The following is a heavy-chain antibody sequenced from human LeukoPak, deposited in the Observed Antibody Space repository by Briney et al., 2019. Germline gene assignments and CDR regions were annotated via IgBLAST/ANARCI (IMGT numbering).Heavy chain of an antibody. CDR2: IYHSGST. Sequence: SQTLSLTCAVSGGSISSGGYSWSWIRQPPGKGLEWIGYIYHSGSTNYNPSLKSRVTISVDTSKNQFSLKLSSVTAADTAVYYCARSDTAMGDFDYWGQGTLVTVSS. V-gene: IGHV4-30-2*01. CDR3: ARSDTAMGDFDY. D-gene: IGHD5-18*01. CDR1: GGSISSGGYS. J-gene: IGHJ4*02.